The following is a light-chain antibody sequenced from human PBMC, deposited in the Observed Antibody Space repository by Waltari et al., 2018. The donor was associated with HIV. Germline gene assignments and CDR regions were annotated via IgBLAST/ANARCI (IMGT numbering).Light chain of an antibody. CDR1: QSVSSNY. CDR2: ATS. Sequence: DIVLTQSPGTLSLSPGERATLSCRASQSVSSNYLAWYQQKPGQAPRLLIYATSSRATGIPDRFSGSGSGTDSTVSISRLEPEDFAVYYCQQYDGSPPWTFGQGTKVEIK. J-gene: IGKJ1*01. V-gene: IGKV3-20*01. CDR3: QQYDGSPPWT.